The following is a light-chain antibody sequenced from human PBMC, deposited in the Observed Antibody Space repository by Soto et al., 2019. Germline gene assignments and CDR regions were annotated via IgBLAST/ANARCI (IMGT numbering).Light chain of an antibody. CDR2: AAS. V-gene: IGKV1-39*01. Sequence: DIQMTQCPSSLSASVGDRVTITCRASQSISNYFSWYQQKPGKAPKLLIYAASSLQSGVPSRFSGSGSGTDFTLTISSLQSEDFATHYIQQSYIPPWTFRQGTKVDIK. CDR1: QSISNY. CDR3: QQSYIPPWT. J-gene: IGKJ1*01.